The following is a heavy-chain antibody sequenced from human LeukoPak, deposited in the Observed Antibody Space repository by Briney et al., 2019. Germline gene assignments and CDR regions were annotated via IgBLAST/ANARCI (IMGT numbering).Heavy chain of an antibody. CDR3: AIMGGSTTRAVDY. J-gene: IGHJ4*02. CDR2: IVPMFGIP. V-gene: IGHV1-69*02. Sequence: SVKVSFKASGGTFNYYTVNWVRQAPGQGLEWMGRIVPMFGIPDYAQKFQGRVTLTADKSTSTAYMELSSLRSEDTAMYYCAIMGGSTTRAVDYWAQGTLVTVSS. D-gene: IGHD2-8*01. CDR1: GGTFNYYT.